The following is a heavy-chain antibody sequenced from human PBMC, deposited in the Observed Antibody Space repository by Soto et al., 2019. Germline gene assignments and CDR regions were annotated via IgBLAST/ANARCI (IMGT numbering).Heavy chain of an antibody. V-gene: IGHV3-23*01. D-gene: IGHD6-19*01. Sequence: GGSLRLSCTTSGFTYGTYAMSWVRQAPGKGLEWVSVISGNGGTTYYADSVKGRFTISRDNSKRTLYLQMNSLRAGDTAIFFCAKGGGGSGWSDAFDIWGQGTMVTVSS. CDR1: GFTYGTYA. J-gene: IGHJ3*02. CDR3: AKGGGGSGWSDAFDI. CDR2: ISGNGGTT.